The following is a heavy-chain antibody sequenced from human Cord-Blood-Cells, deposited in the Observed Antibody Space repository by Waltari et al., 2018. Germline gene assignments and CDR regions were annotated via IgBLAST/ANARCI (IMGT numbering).Heavy chain of an antibody. CDR2: ISYDGSNK. J-gene: IGHJ4*02. D-gene: IGHD4-17*01. CDR1: GFTFSSYA. V-gene: IGHV3-30-3*01. CDR3: ARDVTTVTFDY. Sequence: QVQLVESGGGVVQPGRSLRLSCAASGFTFSSYAMHWVRQAPGKGLYWVAVISYDGSNKYYADSVKGRFTISRDNSKNTLYLQMNSLRAEDTAVYYCARDVTTVTFDYWGQGTLVTVSS.